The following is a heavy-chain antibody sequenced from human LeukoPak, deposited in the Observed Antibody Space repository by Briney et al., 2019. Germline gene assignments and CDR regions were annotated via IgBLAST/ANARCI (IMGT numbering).Heavy chain of an antibody. Sequence: PPGGSLRLSCAASGFTFNTYTMSWVRQAPGKGLELVSAISGGSDYTHYADSVKGRFTISRDSSKNTLYLQMNSLRAEDTAVYYCAKADYTAARVYDLWGRGTLVTVSS. V-gene: IGHV3-23*01. CDR2: ISGGSDYT. CDR3: AKADYTAARVYDL. CDR1: GFTFNTYT. D-gene: IGHD5-12*01. J-gene: IGHJ2*01.